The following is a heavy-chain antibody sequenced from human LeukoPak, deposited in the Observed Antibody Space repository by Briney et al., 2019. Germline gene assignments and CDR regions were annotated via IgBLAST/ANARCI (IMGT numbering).Heavy chain of an antibody. CDR2: INPNIGGT. D-gene: IGHD2-2*01. V-gene: IGHV1-2*02. CDR3: ARDHCSANSCYEDYYNGVDV. J-gene: IGHJ6*02. Sequence: ASVKVSCKASGYTFTGYYLQCVRQAPGQGLEWMGWINPNIGGTEYAQRFQGRVTMTRDKSISTAYMELSSLRSDDTAIYYCARDHCSANSCYEDYYNGVDVWGQGTTVTVSS. CDR1: GYTFTGYY.